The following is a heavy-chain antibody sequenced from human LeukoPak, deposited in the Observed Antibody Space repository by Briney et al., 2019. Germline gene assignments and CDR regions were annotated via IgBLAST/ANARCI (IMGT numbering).Heavy chain of an antibody. Sequence: GGSLRLSCAASGFTFSSYAMHWVRQAPGKGLEWVTLFSYDGSSKYYADSVRGRFTISRDNSKNTLYLQMNSLRADDSAVYYCARGRGSESGYDYFLDYWGQGTLVTVSS. CDR2: FSYDGSSK. J-gene: IGHJ4*02. V-gene: IGHV3-30-3*01. CDR3: ARGRGSESGYDYFLDY. CDR1: GFTFSSYA. D-gene: IGHD5-12*01.